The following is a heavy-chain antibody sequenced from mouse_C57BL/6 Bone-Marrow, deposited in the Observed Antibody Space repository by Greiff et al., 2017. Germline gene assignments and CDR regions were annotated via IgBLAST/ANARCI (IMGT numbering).Heavy chain of an antibody. D-gene: IGHD2-4*01. Sequence: QVQLQQPGAELVKPGASVKMSCKASGYTFTSYWITWVKQRPGQGLEWIGDIYPGSGSTNYNEKFKSKATLTVDTSSSTAYMQLSSLTSEDSAVYYCARNLPIGDYDRFAYWGQGTLVTVSA. V-gene: IGHV1-55*01. CDR3: ARNLPIGDYDRFAY. CDR1: GYTFTSYW. CDR2: IYPGSGST. J-gene: IGHJ3*01.